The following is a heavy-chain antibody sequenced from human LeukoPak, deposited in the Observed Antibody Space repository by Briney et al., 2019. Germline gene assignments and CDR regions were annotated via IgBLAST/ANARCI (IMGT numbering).Heavy chain of an antibody. D-gene: IGHD3-10*01. CDR2: IYTSGST. V-gene: IGHV4-4*07. CDR3: ARDLSPGSGSYYNLDAFDI. J-gene: IGHJ3*02. CDR1: GGSISSYY. Sequence: PSETLSLTCTVSGGSISSYYWSWIRQPAGKGLEWIGRIYTSGSTNYTPSLKSRVTMSVDTSKNQFSLKLSSVTAADTAVYYCARDLSPGSGSYYNLDAFDIWGQGTMVTVSS.